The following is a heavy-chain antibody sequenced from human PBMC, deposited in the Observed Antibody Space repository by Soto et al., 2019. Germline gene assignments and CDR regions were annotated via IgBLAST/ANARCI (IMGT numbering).Heavy chain of an antibody. J-gene: IGHJ3*02. V-gene: IGHV3-23*01. CDR1: GFTFSSYA. D-gene: IGHD2-15*01. Sequence: GGSLRLSCAASGFTFSSYAMSWVRQAPGKGLEWVSATSGSGGSTYYADSVKGRFTISRDNSKNTLYLQMNSLRAEDTAVYYCAKDRGIVVVVAARDAFDIWGQGTMVTVSS. CDR2: TSGSGGST. CDR3: AKDRGIVVVVAARDAFDI.